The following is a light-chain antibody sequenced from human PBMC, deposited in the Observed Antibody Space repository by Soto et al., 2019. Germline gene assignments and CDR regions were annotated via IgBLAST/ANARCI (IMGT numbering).Light chain of an antibody. CDR3: QQYGSSSYT. V-gene: IGKV3-20*01. Sequence: EIVLTQSPGTLSLPPGERATLSCRASQSISSSYLTWYQHKPGQAPRLLIYGASSRATGIPDRFSGSGSGTDFILTISRLEPEDFAVYYCQQYGSSSYTFGQGTQLEIK. CDR1: QSISSSY. CDR2: GAS. J-gene: IGKJ2*01.